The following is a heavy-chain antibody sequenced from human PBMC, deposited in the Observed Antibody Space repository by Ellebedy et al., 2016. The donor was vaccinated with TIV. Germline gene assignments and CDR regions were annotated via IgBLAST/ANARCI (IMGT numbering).Heavy chain of an antibody. CDR3: ARAMRAGWGAFDI. V-gene: IGHV3-30*01. Sequence: SVKGRFTISRDNSKNTLYLQTNGLRAEDTAVYYCARAMRAGWGAFDIWGQGTMVSVSS. D-gene: IGHD7-27*01. J-gene: IGHJ3*02.